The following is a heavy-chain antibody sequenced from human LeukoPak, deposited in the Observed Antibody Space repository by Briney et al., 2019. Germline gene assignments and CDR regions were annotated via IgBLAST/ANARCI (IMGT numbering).Heavy chain of an antibody. CDR1: GDSVSNGRYH. J-gene: IGHJ4*02. D-gene: IGHD3-16*02. CDR2: IYYSGNT. Sequence: SETLSLTCTVSGDSVSNGRYHWSWIRQHPGKGLEWIGYIYYSGNTYYNPSLKSRVTISIDRSKNQFSLRLSSVTAADTAVYYCARRMITFGGVIDYYFDSWGQGTLVTVSS. CDR3: ARRMITFGGVIDYYFDS. V-gene: IGHV4-31*03.